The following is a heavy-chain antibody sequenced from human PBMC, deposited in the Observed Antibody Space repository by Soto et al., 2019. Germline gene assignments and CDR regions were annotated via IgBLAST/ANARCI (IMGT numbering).Heavy chain of an antibody. V-gene: IGHV1-18*01. CDR1: GYTFTSYG. J-gene: IGHJ2*01. CDR3: ARDHGAWDSSNDAYFDL. D-gene: IGHD3-22*01. CDR2: ISAYNGNT. Sequence: QVQLVQSGAEVKKPGASVKVSCKASGYTFTSYGISWVRQAPGQGLEWMGWISAYNGNTNYAQKLQGRVTMTTDTCTSTAYMELRSLRSDDTAVYYCARDHGAWDSSNDAYFDLWGRGTLVTVSS.